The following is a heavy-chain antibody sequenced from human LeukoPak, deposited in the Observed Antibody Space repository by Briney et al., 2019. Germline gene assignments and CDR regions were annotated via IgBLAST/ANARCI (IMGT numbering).Heavy chain of an antibody. CDR1: GFTFNSYS. CDR3: ARGNVGYYYFDY. J-gene: IGHJ4*02. V-gene: IGHV3-21*01. CDR2: ISSSSSYI. D-gene: IGHD3-22*01. Sequence: GGSLRLSCAASGFTFNSYSMNWVSQAPGKGLEWVSSISSSSSYIYYADSVKGRFTISRDNAKNSLYLQMNSLRAEDTAVYYCARGNVGYYYFDYWGQGTLVTVSS.